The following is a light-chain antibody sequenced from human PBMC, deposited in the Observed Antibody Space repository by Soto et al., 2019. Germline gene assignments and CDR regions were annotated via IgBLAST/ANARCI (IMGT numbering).Light chain of an antibody. V-gene: IGLV1-44*01. Sequence: QSVLTQPPSASGTPGQWVTISCSGSSSNIGSNSVNWYQQLPGTAPKLLVYSYTQRPSEVPDRFSGSKSGTSASLAISGLQSEDEADYYCAAWDNSLSIYVFGTGTKVTVL. CDR2: SYT. CDR3: AAWDNSLSIYV. CDR1: SSNIGSNS. J-gene: IGLJ1*01.